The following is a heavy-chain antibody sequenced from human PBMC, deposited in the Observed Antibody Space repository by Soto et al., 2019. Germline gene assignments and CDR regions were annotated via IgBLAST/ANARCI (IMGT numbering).Heavy chain of an antibody. J-gene: IGHJ6*02. V-gene: IGHV1-2*04. CDR1: GYSFTDYH. CDR3: ARGDSTDCSNGVCSFFYNHDTDV. D-gene: IGHD2-8*01. Sequence: ASVKVSCKASGYSFTDYHIHWVRQAPGQGLEWLGRINPKSGGTSTAQKFQGWVTMTTGTSISTASMELTRLTSDDTAIYYCARGDSTDCSNGVCSFFYNHDTDVWGQGTTVTVSS. CDR2: INPKSGGT.